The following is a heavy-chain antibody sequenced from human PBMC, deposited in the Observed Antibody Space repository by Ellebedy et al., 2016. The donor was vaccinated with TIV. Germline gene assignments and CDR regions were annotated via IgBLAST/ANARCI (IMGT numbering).Heavy chain of an antibody. Sequence: GESLKISCVAPGFSFSGYWMTWVRQAPGKGLEWVANINQDGSERYYVDSVKGRFTISRDNANNSLYLQVNTLRVEETAVYYCVRDGAYGDYSPGYYGLNVWGQGTTVTVSS. CDR1: GFSFSGYW. CDR3: VRDGAYGDYSPGYYGLNV. CDR2: INQDGSER. J-gene: IGHJ6*02. D-gene: IGHD4-17*01. V-gene: IGHV3-7*03.